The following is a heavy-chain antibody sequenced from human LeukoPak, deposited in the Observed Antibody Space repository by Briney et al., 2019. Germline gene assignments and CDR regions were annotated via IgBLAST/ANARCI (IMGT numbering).Heavy chain of an antibody. CDR1: GGSISSYY. V-gene: IGHV4-59*01. CDR2: IYCSGST. Sequence: SETLSLTCTVSGGSISSYYWSWIRQPPGKGLEWIGYIYCSGSTNYNPSLKSRVAISVDTSKNQFSLKLSSVTAADTAVYYCARDVDTASNWFDPWGQGTLVTVSS. CDR3: ARDVDTASNWFDP. D-gene: IGHD5-18*01. J-gene: IGHJ5*02.